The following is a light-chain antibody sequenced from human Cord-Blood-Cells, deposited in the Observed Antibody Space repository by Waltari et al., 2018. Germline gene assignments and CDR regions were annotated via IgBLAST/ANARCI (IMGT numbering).Light chain of an antibody. Sequence: DIQMTQSPSTLSASVGDRVAITCRASQSISSWLAWYQQKPGKAPKLLIYDASSLESGVPSRFSGSGSGTEFTLTISSLQPDDFATYYCQQYNSYSLTFGGGTKVEIK. J-gene: IGKJ4*01. V-gene: IGKV1-5*01. CDR3: QQYNSYSLT. CDR2: DAS. CDR1: QSISSW.